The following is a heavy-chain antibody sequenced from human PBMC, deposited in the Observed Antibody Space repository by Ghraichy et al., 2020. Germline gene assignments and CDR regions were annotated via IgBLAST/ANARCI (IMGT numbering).Heavy chain of an antibody. D-gene: IGHD3-9*01. CDR3: ARALSYYTILTGYSPNWYFDL. CDR1: GDSVSSNSAA. CDR2: TYYRSKWYN. Sequence: SQTISLTCAISGDSVSSNSAAWNWIRQSPSRGLEWLGRTYYRSKWYNDYAVSVKSRIIIYPDTSKNQFSLQVNSVIPEDTAVYYCARALSYYTILTGYSPNWYFDLWGRGTLVTVSS. J-gene: IGHJ2*01. V-gene: IGHV6-1*01.